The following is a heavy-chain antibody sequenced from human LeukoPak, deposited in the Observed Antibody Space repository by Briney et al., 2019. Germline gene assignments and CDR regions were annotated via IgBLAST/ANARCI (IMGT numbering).Heavy chain of an antibody. CDR3: ARDKAVAGVGYFDY. D-gene: IGHD6-19*01. CDR1: GGSISSYY. J-gene: IGHJ4*02. CDR2: IYYSGST. Sequence: PSETLSLTCTVSGGSISSYYWSWIRQPPGKGLEWIGYIYYSGSTNYNPSLKSRVTISVDTSKNQFSLKLSSVTAADTAVYYCARDKAVAGVGYFDYWGQGTLVTVSS. V-gene: IGHV4-59*01.